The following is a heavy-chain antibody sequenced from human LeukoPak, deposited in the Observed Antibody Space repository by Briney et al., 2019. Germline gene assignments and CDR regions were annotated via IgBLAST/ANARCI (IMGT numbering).Heavy chain of an antibody. CDR3: AKSPAGEIWFGRQCFDY. D-gene: IGHD3-10*01. J-gene: IGHJ4*02. CDR1: GFTFSSYA. Sequence: GGSLRLSCAVSGFTFSSYAMNWVRQAPGKGLEWVSSISGSGGSTYYAGSVKGRFAISRDNSKNTLYLQMNSLRAEDTGVYYCAKSPAGEIWFGRQCFDYWGQGTLVTVSS. CDR2: ISGSGGST. V-gene: IGHV3-23*01.